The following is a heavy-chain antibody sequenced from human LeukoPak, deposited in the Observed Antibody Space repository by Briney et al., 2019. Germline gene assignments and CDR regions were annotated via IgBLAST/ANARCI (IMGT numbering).Heavy chain of an antibody. CDR1: GGSFSGYY. CDR3: ARGRYSYGFYLT. V-gene: IGHV4-34*01. CDR2: INHSGST. J-gene: IGHJ5*02. D-gene: IGHD5-18*01. Sequence: PSETLSLTCAVYGGSFSGYYWSWIRQPPGKGLEWIGEINHSGSTTYNPSLKSRVTISVDTSKNQFSLKLSSVTAADTAVYYCARGRYSYGFYLTWGQGTLVTVSS.